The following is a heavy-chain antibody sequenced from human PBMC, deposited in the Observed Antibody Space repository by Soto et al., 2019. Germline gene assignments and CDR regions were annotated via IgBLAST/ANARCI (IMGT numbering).Heavy chain of an antibody. D-gene: IGHD4-17*01. V-gene: IGHV3-53*04. CDR1: GFTVSSNY. CDR3: ARHCGDYRGKFDY. CDR2: IYSGGST. Sequence: EVQLVESGGGLVQPGGSLRLSCAASGFTVSSNYMSWVRQAPGKGLEWVSVIYSGGSTYYADSVKGRFTISRHNSKNTLYHQMNSLKAEDTAVYYCARHCGDYRGKFDYWGQGTLVTVTS. J-gene: IGHJ4*02.